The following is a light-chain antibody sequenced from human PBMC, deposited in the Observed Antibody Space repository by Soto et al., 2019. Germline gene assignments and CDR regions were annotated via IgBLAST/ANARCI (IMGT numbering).Light chain of an antibody. CDR2: DAS. V-gene: IGKV1-5*01. CDR3: QQYNSYPSMYT. CDR1: QSISSW. J-gene: IGKJ2*01. Sequence: DIQMTQSPSTLSASVGDRVTITCRASQSISSWVAWYQQKPGKAPKLLIYDASSLESGVPSRFSGSGSGTEFALTISSLQPDDFATYYCQQYNSYPSMYTFGQGTKLEIK.